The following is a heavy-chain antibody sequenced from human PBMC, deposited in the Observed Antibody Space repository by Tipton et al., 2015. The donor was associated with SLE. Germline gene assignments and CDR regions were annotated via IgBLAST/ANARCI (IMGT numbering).Heavy chain of an antibody. CDR1: GFTFGNHW. V-gene: IGHV3-74*01. CDR2: INGDDDMT. Sequence: SLRLSCAASGFTFGNHWMNWVRQAPGKGLVCVSRINGDDDMTTYADSVKGRFTISRDNAKNSLYLQMNSLRAEDTAVYYCARIPPLGVVISLYYYYGMDVWGQGTTVTVSS. CDR3: ARIPPLGVVISLYYYYGMDV. D-gene: IGHD3-3*01. J-gene: IGHJ6*02.